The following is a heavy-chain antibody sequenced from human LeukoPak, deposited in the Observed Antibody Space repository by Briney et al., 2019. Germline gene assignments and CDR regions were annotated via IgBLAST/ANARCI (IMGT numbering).Heavy chain of an antibody. D-gene: IGHD2-15*01. V-gene: IGHV4-34*01. CDR1: GGSFSGYY. J-gene: IGHJ6*01. CDR2: INHSGST. Sequence: PSETLSLTCAVYGGSFSGYYWSWIRPPPGKGLEWVGEINHSGSTNYNPSLKSRVTISVDTSKNQSSLKLSSVTAADTAVYYCARSPRRLGYCSGGSCYYYYGMDVWGEGTTVSVSS. CDR3: ARSPRRLGYCSGGSCYYYYGMDV.